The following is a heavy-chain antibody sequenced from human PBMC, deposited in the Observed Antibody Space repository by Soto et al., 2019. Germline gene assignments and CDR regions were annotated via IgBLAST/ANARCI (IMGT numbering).Heavy chain of an antibody. CDR2: FSNSGGT. D-gene: IGHD3-10*01. J-gene: IGHJ4*02. Sequence: SETLSLTCAVSCDSISSYYWSWIRQSPGKGLEWIGYFSNSGGTNYNPSLRSRLTLSADSYKSMLSMKLRSVTAADTAVYYCARGANWHRGVFDSWGQGTLVTVSS. V-gene: IGHV4-59*01. CDR1: CDSISSYY. CDR3: ARGANWHRGVFDS.